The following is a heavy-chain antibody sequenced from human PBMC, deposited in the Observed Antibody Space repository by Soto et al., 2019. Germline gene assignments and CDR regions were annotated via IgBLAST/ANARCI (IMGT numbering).Heavy chain of an antibody. D-gene: IGHD3-22*01. V-gene: IGHV3-30*18. Sequence: GGSLRLSCAASGFTFSRHGIHWVRQAPGKGLEWVAVISHDGRGKYYAESVKGRFTISRDTSKNTLYLQMNSLRAEETAKYFCAKSLDTSGSYSYYYGMDVWDQGTTLTVSS. CDR2: ISHDGRGK. J-gene: IGHJ6*02. CDR3: AKSLDTSGSYSYYYGMDV. CDR1: GFTFSRHG.